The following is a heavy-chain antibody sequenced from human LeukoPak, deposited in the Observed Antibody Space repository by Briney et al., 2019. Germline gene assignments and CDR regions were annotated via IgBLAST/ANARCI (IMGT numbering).Heavy chain of an antibody. CDR2: INTGTGNP. CDR1: GYTSTNYA. CDR3: AAAGANGFDY. V-gene: IGHV7-4-1*02. D-gene: IGHD4/OR15-4a*01. Sequence: ASVKVSCKASGYTSTNYAINWVRQAPGQGLEWMGWINTGTGNPTYAQGFTGRFVFSLDTSVTTAYLQISSLEAEGTAVYYCAAAGANGFDYWGQGTLVTVSS. J-gene: IGHJ4*02.